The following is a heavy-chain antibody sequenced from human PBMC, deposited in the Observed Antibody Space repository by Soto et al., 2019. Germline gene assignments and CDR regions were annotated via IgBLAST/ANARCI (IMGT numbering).Heavy chain of an antibody. CDR3: ARAAAVAAEGYYYMDV. D-gene: IGHD6-19*01. Sequence: ASVKVTCKVSGYTLTELSMHWVRQAPGKGLEWMGGFDPEDGETIYAQKFQGRVTMTEDTSTDTAYMELSSLRSEDTAVYYCARAAAVAAEGYYYMDVWGKGTTVTVSS. V-gene: IGHV1-24*01. CDR1: GYTLTELS. J-gene: IGHJ6*03. CDR2: FDPEDGET.